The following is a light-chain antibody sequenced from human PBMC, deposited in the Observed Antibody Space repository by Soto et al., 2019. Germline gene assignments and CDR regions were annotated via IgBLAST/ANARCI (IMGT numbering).Light chain of an antibody. J-gene: IGKJ2*01. CDR3: QQYYSYRYT. Sequence: DIQMTQSPSSLSASIGDRVTITCRASQRIRTSLNWYQHKPGKAPKLLIYAASSLESGVPSRFSGSGSGTEFTLTINSLQPHDFATYYCQQYYSYRYTFGQGTKVDIK. CDR2: AAS. CDR1: QRIRTS. V-gene: IGKV1-39*01.